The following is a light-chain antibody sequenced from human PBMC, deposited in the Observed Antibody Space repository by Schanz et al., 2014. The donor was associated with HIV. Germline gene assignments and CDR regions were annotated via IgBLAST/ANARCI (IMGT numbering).Light chain of an antibody. J-gene: IGKJ2*02. CDR2: KTS. CDR1: QSINRW. V-gene: IGKV1-5*03. CDR3: LQYDSDSWT. Sequence: DIQMTQSPSTLSASVGDRVTITCRASQSINRWLAWYQQKPGRAPKLLIYKTSNLESGVPSRFSGSGSGTEFTLTINSLQPDDFATYFCLQYDSDSWTFGQGTKLDIQ.